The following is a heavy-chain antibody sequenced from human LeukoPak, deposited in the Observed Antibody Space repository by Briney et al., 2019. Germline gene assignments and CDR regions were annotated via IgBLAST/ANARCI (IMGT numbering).Heavy chain of an antibody. D-gene: IGHD1-1*01. CDR2: IIPMFGTA. Sequence: ASVKVSCKASGGTFSSYAISWVRQAPGQGLEWMGGIIPMFGTANYAQKFQGRVTITADESTSTAYMDLSSLRSEDTAVYYCAQGQYNWNDGRQEFDPWGQGTLVTVSS. CDR3: AQGQYNWNDGRQEFDP. V-gene: IGHV1-69*01. CDR1: GGTFSSYA. J-gene: IGHJ5*02.